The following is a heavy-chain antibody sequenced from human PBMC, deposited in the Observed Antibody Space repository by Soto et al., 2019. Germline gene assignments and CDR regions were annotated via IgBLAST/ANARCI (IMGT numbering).Heavy chain of an antibody. J-gene: IGHJ4*02. Sequence: VQLVQSGAEVKKPGASVKVSCKASGYTFTSHGISWVRQAPGQGLEWMGWISSLTGGTNYAQNLQGRVTMTTDTSTSTAYMELRSLTSDDTAVYYCARDISYGSGTSYGYWGQGTLVTVSS. V-gene: IGHV1-18*01. CDR3: ARDISYGSGTSYGY. CDR1: GYTFTSHG. CDR2: ISSLTGGT. D-gene: IGHD3-10*01.